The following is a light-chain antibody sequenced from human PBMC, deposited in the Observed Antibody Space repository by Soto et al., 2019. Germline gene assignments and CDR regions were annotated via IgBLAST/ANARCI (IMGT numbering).Light chain of an antibody. V-gene: IGKV1-9*01. CDR2: AAY. Sequence: DIKMTKSPTSLSATVGDRVTITCQASQDISNYLNWYQHKPGKAHKLLIYAAYTLQSGVQSRFSGSGSGTDFTLTIRSLQPEDFATYYCQQLNSYPLTFGGGTKVDIK. J-gene: IGKJ4*01. CDR1: QDISNY. CDR3: QQLNSYPLT.